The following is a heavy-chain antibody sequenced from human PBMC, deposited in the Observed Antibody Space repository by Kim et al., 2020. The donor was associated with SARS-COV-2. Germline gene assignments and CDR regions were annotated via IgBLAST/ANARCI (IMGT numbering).Heavy chain of an antibody. J-gene: IGHJ5*02. CDR2: INHSGST. CDR3: ARGAVYDFWSGYYTRGKWFDP. Sequence: SETLSLTCAVYGGSFSGYYWSWIRQPPGKGLEWIGEINHSGSTNYNPSLKSRVTISVDTSKNQFSLKLSSVTAADTAVYYCARGAVYDFWSGYYTRGKWFDPWGQGTLVTVSS. CDR1: GGSFSGYY. D-gene: IGHD3-3*01. V-gene: IGHV4-34*01.